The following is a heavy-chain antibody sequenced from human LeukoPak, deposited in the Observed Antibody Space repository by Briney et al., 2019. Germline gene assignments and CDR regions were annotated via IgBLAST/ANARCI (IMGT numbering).Heavy chain of an antibody. CDR3: ASQVPMRITMVRGPPSDY. J-gene: IGHJ4*02. CDR2: ISGSGGST. D-gene: IGHD3-10*01. Sequence: GGSLRLSCAASGFTFSSYAMSWVRQAPGKGLEWVSAISGSGGSTYYADSVKGRFTISRDNSKNTLYLQMNSLRAEDTAVYYCASQVPMRITMVRGPPSDYGGQGTLVTVSS. V-gene: IGHV3-23*01. CDR1: GFTFSSYA.